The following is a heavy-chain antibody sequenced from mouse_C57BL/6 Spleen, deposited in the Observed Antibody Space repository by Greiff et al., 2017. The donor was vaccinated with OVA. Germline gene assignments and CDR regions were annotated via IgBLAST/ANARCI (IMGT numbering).Heavy chain of an antibody. Sequence: EVQLQQSGPELVKPGASVKISCKASGYTFTDYYMNWVKQSHGKSLEWIGDINPNNGGTSYNQKFKGKATLTVDKSSSTAYMELRSLTSEDSAVYYCARFYDGYDYWGQGTTLTVSS. J-gene: IGHJ2*01. CDR3: ARFYDGYDY. CDR1: GYTFTDYY. D-gene: IGHD2-3*01. CDR2: INPNNGGT. V-gene: IGHV1-26*01.